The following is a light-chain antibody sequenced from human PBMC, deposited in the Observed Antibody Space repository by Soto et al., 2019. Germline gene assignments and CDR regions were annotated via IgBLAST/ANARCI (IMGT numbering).Light chain of an antibody. Sequence: QSALTQPHSVSGSPGQSVTISCTGTSSDVGGYNYVSWYQHHPGKAPKLIIYDVSERPSGVPDRFSGSKSGNTGNTASLPISVRQAEDEDDYYCCSYAGSYTRVFGSGTKLTVL. CDR3: CSYAGSYTRV. CDR1: SSDVGGYNY. J-gene: IGLJ6*01. V-gene: IGLV2-11*01. CDR2: DVS.